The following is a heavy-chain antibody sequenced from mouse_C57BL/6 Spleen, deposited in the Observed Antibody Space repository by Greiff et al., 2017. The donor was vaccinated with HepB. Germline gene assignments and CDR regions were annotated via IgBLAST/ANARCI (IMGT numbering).Heavy chain of an antibody. CDR1: GFTFSSYT. V-gene: IGHV5-9*01. Sequence: EVHLVESGGGLVKPGGSLKLSCAASGFTFSSYTMSWVRQTPEKRLEWVATISGGGGNTYYPDSVKGRFTISRDNAKNTLYLQMSSLRSEDTALYYCARTTVHWYFDVWGTGTTVTVSS. CDR3: ARTTVHWYFDV. D-gene: IGHD1-1*01. J-gene: IGHJ1*03. CDR2: ISGGGGNT.